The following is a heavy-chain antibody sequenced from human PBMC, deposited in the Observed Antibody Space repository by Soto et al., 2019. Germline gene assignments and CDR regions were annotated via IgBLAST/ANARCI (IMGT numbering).Heavy chain of an antibody. V-gene: IGHV4-39*01. D-gene: IGHD1-26*01. CDR2: IHYSGTT. CDR3: ARQKPLLY. Sequence: SETLSLTCTVSGGSISSGGYYWGWIRQPPGKGLEWIGSIHYSGTTYYNPSLKSRVTISVDTSKNHFSLKLSSVTAADTAVYFCARQKPLLYWGQGTLVTVPQ. J-gene: IGHJ4*02. CDR1: GGSISSGGYY.